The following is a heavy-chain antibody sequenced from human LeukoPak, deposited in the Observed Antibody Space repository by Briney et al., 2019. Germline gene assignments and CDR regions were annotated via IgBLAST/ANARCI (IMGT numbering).Heavy chain of an antibody. Sequence: PGGSLRLSCAASGFTVSSNYMSWVRQAPGKGLEWVSVIYSGGSTYYADSVKGRFIISRDNSKNTLYLQMNSLRAEDTAVYYCAGARNGGDFDYWGQGTLVTVSS. J-gene: IGHJ4*02. CDR1: GFTVSSNY. D-gene: IGHD3-16*01. V-gene: IGHV3-53*01. CDR2: IYSGGST. CDR3: AGARNGGDFDY.